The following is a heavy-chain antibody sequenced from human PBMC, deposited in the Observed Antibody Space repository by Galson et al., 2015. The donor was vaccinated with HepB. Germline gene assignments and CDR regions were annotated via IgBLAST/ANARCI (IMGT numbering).Heavy chain of an antibody. CDR1: GFMFSSYS. CDR3: ARDPPRLRLDY. J-gene: IGHJ4*02. CDR2: ISSSGSIH. V-gene: IGHV3-48*02. Sequence: SLRLSCAASGFMFSSYSMNWLRQAPGKGLEWISYISSSGSIHFYAESVKGRFTVSRDNAKNSLFLQMNSLRDKDTAVYYYARDPPRLRLDYWGQGTLVTVSS.